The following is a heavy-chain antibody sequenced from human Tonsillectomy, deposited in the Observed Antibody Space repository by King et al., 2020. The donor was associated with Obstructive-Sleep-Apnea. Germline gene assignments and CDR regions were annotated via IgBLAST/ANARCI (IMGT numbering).Heavy chain of an antibody. D-gene: IGHD6-25*01. CDR2: ISDDGNNR. CDR1: GFIFSNYG. J-gene: IGHJ4*02. Sequence: VQLVESGGGVVQPGGSLRLSCTAAGFIFSNYGMHWVRQALGKGLEWVAFISDDGNNRYYADSVKGRLTISRVNSKNTLYLQMSSLRAEDTAIYYCGKSVGDVYSSACPDNWGQGNLVSVSS. V-gene: IGHV3-30*02. CDR3: GKSVGDVYSSACPDN.